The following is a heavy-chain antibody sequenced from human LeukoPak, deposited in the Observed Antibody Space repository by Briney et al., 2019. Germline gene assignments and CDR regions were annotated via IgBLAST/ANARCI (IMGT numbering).Heavy chain of an antibody. CDR2: ISSSSSYI. V-gene: IGHV3-21*01. CDR1: GFTFSSYS. D-gene: IGHD5-24*01. Sequence: PGGSLRLSCAASGFTFSSYSMNWVRQAPGKGLEWVSSISSSSSYIYYADSVKGRFTISRDNSKNTLYLQMNSLRAEDTAVYYCARETYGYSYYFDYWGQGTLVTVSS. J-gene: IGHJ4*02. CDR3: ARETYGYSYYFDY.